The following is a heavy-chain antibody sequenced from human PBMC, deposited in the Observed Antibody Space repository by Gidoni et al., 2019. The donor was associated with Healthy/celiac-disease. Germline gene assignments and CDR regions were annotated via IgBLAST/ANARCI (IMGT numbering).Heavy chain of an antibody. J-gene: IGHJ4*02. CDR3: AKCRVVTVVTPGRSYYFDY. Sequence: EVQLLESGGGLVQPGGSLRLSCAASGFTFSSYAMSWVRQAPGKGLEWVSAISGSGGSTYYADSVKGRFTISRDNSKNTLYLQMNSLRAEDTAVYYCAKCRVVTVVTPGRSYYFDYWGQGTLVTVSS. D-gene: IGHD2-21*02. CDR1: GFTFSSYA. V-gene: IGHV3-23*01. CDR2: ISGSGGST.